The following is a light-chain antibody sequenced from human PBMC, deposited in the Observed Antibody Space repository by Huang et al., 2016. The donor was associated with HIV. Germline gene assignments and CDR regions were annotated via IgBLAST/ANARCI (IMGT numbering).Light chain of an antibody. Sequence: EIVLTQSPATLSLSPGERATLSCRASQSVSSYLAWYQQKPGQAPRLLIDDASNRATGIPARFSGSGSGTDFTLTSSSLEPEDFAVYYCQQRITWPPYTFGQGTKLEIK. CDR3: QQRITWPPYT. CDR2: DAS. CDR1: QSVSSY. V-gene: IGKV3-11*01. J-gene: IGKJ2*01.